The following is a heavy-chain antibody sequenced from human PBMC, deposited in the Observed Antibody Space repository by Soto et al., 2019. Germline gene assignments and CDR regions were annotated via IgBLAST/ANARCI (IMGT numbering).Heavy chain of an antibody. Sequence: KQSQTLSLTCAISGDSVSSTSAAWNWIRQSPSRGLEWLGRTYYRSKWYNDYAVSVKSRITINPDTSKNQFSLQLNSVTTEDTAVYYCARDTPSGSFNWFDPWGQGTLVTVSS. J-gene: IGHJ5*02. CDR1: GDSVSSTSAA. CDR2: TYYRSKWYN. D-gene: IGHD1-26*01. V-gene: IGHV6-1*01. CDR3: ARDTPSGSFNWFDP.